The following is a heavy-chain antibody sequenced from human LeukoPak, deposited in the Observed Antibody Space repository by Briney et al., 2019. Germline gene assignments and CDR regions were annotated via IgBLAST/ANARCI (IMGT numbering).Heavy chain of an antibody. J-gene: IGHJ6*03. CDR3: TRGAQITIFGVVMATPGHYKYYYMDV. CDR2: INPKTGRT. CDR1: GYTFTGYY. D-gene: IGHD3-3*01. Sequence: ASLKVSCKASGYTFTGYYIHWVRQAPGQGLEWMGWINPKTGRTGYAQKFQGRVSMSRDTSINTVYMELTRVKSDDTAVYYCTRGAQITIFGVVMATPGHYKYYYMDVWGGGTTVTVSS. V-gene: IGHV1-2*02.